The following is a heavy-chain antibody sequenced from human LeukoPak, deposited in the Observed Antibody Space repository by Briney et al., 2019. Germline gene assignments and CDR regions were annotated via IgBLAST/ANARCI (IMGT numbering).Heavy chain of an antibody. V-gene: IGHV1-18*01. Sequence: ASVKVSCKATGYIFSNYGISWVRQAPGHGLEWMGWISSGGNTNYAPKFQGRVTMTEDTSTDTAYMELSSLRSEDTAVYYCATDQGAWGQGTLVTVSS. CDR1: GYIFSNYG. CDR2: ISSGGNT. J-gene: IGHJ5*02. CDR3: ATDQGA.